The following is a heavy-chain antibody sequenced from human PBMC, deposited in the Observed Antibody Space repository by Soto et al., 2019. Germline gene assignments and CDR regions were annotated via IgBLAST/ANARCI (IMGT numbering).Heavy chain of an antibody. V-gene: IGHV3-33*01. D-gene: IGHD6-19*01. Sequence: GGSLRLSCAASGFTFSSYGMHWVRQAPGKGLEWVAVIWYDGSNKYYANSVKGRFTISRDNSKKTLDLQMNSLRAEDTAVYYCAREWKDTWQWLQKYHGVFDYWGQGTLVTVSS. CDR2: IWYDGSNK. CDR3: AREWKDTWQWLQKYHGVFDY. J-gene: IGHJ4*02. CDR1: GFTFSSYG.